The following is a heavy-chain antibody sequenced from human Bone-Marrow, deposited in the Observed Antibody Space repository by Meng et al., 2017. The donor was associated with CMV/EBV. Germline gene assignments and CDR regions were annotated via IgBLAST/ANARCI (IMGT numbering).Heavy chain of an antibody. D-gene: IGHD3-3*01. Sequence: GGSLRLSCAAAGFTFSSYWMTWVRQAPGRGLEWVANIKEDGDEKYYVDSVKGRFTSSRDNAKNSMYLQMNSLRAEDTAVYYCARDTWSGYLPVPYYYYGMDVWGQGTTVTVSS. CDR1: GFTFSSYW. CDR2: IKEDGDEK. V-gene: IGHV3-7*01. J-gene: IGHJ6*02. CDR3: ARDTWSGYLPVPYYYYGMDV.